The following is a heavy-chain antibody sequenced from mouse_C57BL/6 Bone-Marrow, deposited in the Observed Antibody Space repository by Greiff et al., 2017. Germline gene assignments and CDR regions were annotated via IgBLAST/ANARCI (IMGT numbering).Heavy chain of an antibody. Sequence: QVQLQQSGAELARPGASVKLSCKASGYTFTSYGISWVKQRTGQGLEWIGEIYPRSGNTYYNEKFKGKATLTADKSSSTAYMELRSLTSEDSAVYFCARWGLRRPYAMGYWGQGTSVTVSS. D-gene: IGHD2-2*01. V-gene: IGHV1-81*01. CDR1: GYTFTSYG. CDR2: IYPRSGNT. CDR3: ARWGLRRPYAMGY. J-gene: IGHJ4*01.